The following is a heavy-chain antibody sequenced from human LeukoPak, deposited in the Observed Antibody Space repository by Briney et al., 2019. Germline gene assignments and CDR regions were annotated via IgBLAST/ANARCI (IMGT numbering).Heavy chain of an antibody. V-gene: IGHV3-23*01. CDR2: ISGSGGST. CDR1: GFTFSSYA. CDR3: AKHRSSRGYFDY. D-gene: IGHD2-2*01. J-gene: IGHJ4*02. Sequence: PGGSLRLSCAASGFTFSSYAMSWVRQAPGKGREWVSAISGSGGSTYYADSVKGRFTISRDNSKNTLYLQMNSLRAEDTAVYYCAKHRSSRGYFDYWGQRTLVTVSS.